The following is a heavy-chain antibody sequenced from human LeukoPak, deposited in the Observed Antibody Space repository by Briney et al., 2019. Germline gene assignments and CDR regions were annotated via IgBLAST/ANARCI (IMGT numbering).Heavy chain of an antibody. V-gene: IGHV3-7*03. J-gene: IGHJ4*02. Sequence: PGGSLRLSCAASEFKFSTSWMSWVRQAPGQGLEGVANIKADGSLRQYVNSVKGRFTISRDNAKNSMYLQMNSMRAEDTAVYYCARKWFGDYWGQGTLVTVSS. D-gene: IGHD3-10*01. CDR3: ARKWFGDY. CDR2: IKADGSLR. CDR1: EFKFSTSW.